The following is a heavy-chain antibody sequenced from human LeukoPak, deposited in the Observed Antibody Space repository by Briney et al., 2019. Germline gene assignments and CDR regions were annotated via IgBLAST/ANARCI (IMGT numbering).Heavy chain of an antibody. V-gene: IGHV4-30-2*01. CDR1: GGSISSGLYS. Sequence: SATLSLTCDVSGGSISSGLYSWSWIRQPLGKGLEWIGYIYHTGSTYYNPSLKSRVTMSVDTSKNQFSLRLSSVTAADTAVDYCARLQYCSGTSCYWFDPWGQGTLVTVSS. CDR3: ARLQYCSGTSCYWFDP. D-gene: IGHD2-2*01. J-gene: IGHJ5*02. CDR2: IYHTGST.